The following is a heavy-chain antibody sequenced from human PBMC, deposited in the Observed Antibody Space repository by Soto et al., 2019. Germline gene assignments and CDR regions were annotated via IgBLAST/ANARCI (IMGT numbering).Heavy chain of an antibody. V-gene: IGHV4-39*07. CDR2: IHYSGST. Sequence: SETLSLTFSVSGSSISIGTDYWGWIRQPPGKGLEWIGNIHYSGSTYYNPSLKSRVNISVDTSKNQFSLKLSSVTAADTAVYYCARDGYTVTPNYYYGMDVWGQGTTVT. CDR1: GSSISIGTDY. J-gene: IGHJ6*02. CDR3: ARDGYTVTPNYYYGMDV. D-gene: IGHD4-4*01.